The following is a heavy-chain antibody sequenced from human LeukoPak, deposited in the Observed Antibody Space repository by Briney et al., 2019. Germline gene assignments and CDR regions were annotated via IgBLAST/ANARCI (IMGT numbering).Heavy chain of an antibody. CDR1: AYTLSDYG. CDR2: ISGYNGNP. D-gene: IGHD2/OR15-2a*01. V-gene: IGHV1-18*01. Sequence: GPSVKVSCQPSAYTLSDYGITWVRQAPAQGSEWMGWISGYNGNPNNAESLQGRVTLTIDTSTNTAYMDLRSLRSDDTAVYYCARVGLVDNEYWFYFYMDVWGKGTTVIVSS. CDR3: ARVGLVDNEYWFYFYMDV. J-gene: IGHJ6*03.